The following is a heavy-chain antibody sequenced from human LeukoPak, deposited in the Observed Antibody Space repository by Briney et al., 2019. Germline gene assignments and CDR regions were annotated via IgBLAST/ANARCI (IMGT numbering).Heavy chain of an antibody. CDR3: ARAGYYSDRYNWFDP. D-gene: IGHD2/OR15-2a*01. Sequence: SETLSLTCTVSGGSISSYYWSWIRQPPGKGLEWIGYIYYSGSTNYNPSLKSRVTISVDTSKNQFSLKLSSVTAADTAVYYCARAGYYSDRYNWFDPWGQGTLVTVSS. V-gene: IGHV4-59*01. J-gene: IGHJ5*02. CDR2: IYYSGST. CDR1: GGSISSYY.